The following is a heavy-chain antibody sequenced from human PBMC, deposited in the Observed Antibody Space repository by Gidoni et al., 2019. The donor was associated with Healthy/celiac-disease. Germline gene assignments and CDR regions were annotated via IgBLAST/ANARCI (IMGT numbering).Heavy chain of an antibody. CDR3: ARDFGVGDSY. V-gene: IGHV4-4*02. CDR2: IYHSGST. CDR1: GGSISSSNW. D-gene: IGHD3-10*01. Sequence: QVQLQESGPGLVKPSGTLSLTCAVYGGSISSSNWWSWVRQPPGTGLEWIGEIYHSGSTNYHPSLKSGVTISVDKSKNQFSLKLSSVTAADTAVYYCARDFGVGDSYWGQGTLVTVSS. J-gene: IGHJ4*02.